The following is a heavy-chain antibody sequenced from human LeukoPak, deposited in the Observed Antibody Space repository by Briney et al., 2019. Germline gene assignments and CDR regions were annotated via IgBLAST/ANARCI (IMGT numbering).Heavy chain of an antibody. D-gene: IGHD2-2*02. V-gene: IGHV3-23*01. CDR1: GFTFTNFA. J-gene: IGHJ4*02. Sequence: PGGSLRLSCAASGFTFTNFAMSWVRQTPGKGLEWVSAFSGSGGSTYYAGSVKGRFTISRDNSKNTLYLQMNSLRAEDTAVYYCAEDVGYCSSTTCYKPFDYWGQGTLVTVSS. CDR3: AEDVGYCSSTTCYKPFDY. CDR2: FSGSGGST.